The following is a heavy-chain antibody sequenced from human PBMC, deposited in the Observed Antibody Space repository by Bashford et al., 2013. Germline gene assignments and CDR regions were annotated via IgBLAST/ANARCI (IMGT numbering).Heavy chain of an antibody. CDR3: ARAPYDFMTGTTDAFDV. V-gene: IGHV4-59*02. Sequence: SETLSLTCTVSGGSVNLYYWGWIRQPPGKGLEWIVYLHYSGTSYYNPSLKSRVTISVDTSKNQISLRLTSVTAADTAVYYCARAPYDFMTGTTDAFDVWGQGTMVTVSS. CDR2: LHYSGTS. CDR1: GGSVNLYY. D-gene: IGHD3-9*01. J-gene: IGHJ3*01.